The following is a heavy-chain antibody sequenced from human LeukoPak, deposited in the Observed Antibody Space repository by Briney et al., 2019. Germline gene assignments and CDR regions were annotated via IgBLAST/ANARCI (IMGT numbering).Heavy chain of an antibody. J-gene: IGHJ4*02. CDR3: ARDRLGYDSSSSRFDY. CDR1: GFIFYSYA. Sequence: PGGSLRLSCAASGFIFYSYAMHWVRQAPGRGLEYVSAITSNGGSTFYANSVKGRFTISRDNSKNTLYLQMGSLRAEDTAVYYCARDRLGYDSSSSRFDYWGQGTLVTVSS. V-gene: IGHV3-64*01. D-gene: IGHD6-6*01. CDR2: ITSNGGST.